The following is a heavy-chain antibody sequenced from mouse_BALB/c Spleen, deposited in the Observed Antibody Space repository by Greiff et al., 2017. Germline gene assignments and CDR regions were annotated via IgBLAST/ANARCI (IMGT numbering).Heavy chain of an antibody. Sequence: LVKTGASVKISCKASGYSFTGYYMHWVKQSPGKSLEWIGYISCYNGATSYNQKFKGKATFTVDTSSSTAYMQFNSLTSEDSAVYYCASPYGSSPYWYFDVWGAGTTVTVSS. CDR1: GYSFTGYY. CDR3: ASPYGSSPYWYFDV. J-gene: IGHJ1*01. CDR2: ISCYNGAT. D-gene: IGHD1-1*01. V-gene: IGHV1S34*01.